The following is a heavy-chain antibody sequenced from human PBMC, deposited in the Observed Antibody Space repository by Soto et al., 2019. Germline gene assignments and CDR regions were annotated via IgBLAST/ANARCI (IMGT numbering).Heavy chain of an antibody. V-gene: IGHV4-39*01. D-gene: IGHD2-2*01. CDR2: IYYSGST. CDR1: GGSISSSSYY. Sequence: SETLSLTCTVSGGSISSSSYYWGWIRQPPGKGLEWIGSIYYSGSTYYNPSLKSRVTISVDTSKNQFSLKLSSVTAADTAVYYCARHSRYCSSTSCYGLFDYWGQGTLVTVSS. J-gene: IGHJ4*02. CDR3: ARHSRYCSSTSCYGLFDY.